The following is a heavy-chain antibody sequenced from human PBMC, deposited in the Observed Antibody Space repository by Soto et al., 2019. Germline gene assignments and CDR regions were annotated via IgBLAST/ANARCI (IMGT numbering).Heavy chain of an antibody. V-gene: IGHV4-61*01. CDR3: ARGMRYCSSTSCRSGLYNWFDP. Sequence: PSETLSLTCTVSGDSVSSGSFYWSWIRQPPGKGLEWIGSIYFNGKTDYNPSLQSRVTVSVDTSETQFSLKLSSVTAADTAVYYCARGMRYCSSTSCRSGLYNWFDPWGQGTLVTVSS. CDR2: IYFNGKT. CDR1: GDSVSSGSFY. D-gene: IGHD2-2*01. J-gene: IGHJ5*02.